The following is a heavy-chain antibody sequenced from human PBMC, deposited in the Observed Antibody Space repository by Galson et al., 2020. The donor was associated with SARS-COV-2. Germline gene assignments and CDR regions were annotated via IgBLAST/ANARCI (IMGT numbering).Heavy chain of an antibody. J-gene: IGHJ3*02. CDR1: GFTFSSYA. Sequence: GGSLRLSCAAPGFTFSSYAMSWVRQAPGKGLEWVSAISGSGGSTYYADSVKGRFTISRDNSKNTLYLQMNSLRAEDTAVYYCAKGTVYYYDSSGGAFDSWGQGTMVTVSS. CDR2: ISGSGGST. CDR3: AKGTVYYYDSSGGAFDS. V-gene: IGHV3-23*01. D-gene: IGHD3-22*01.